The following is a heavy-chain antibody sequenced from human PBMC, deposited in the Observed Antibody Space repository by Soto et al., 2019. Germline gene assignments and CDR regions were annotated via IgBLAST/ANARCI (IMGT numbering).Heavy chain of an antibody. CDR1: GFTFDYYW. Sequence: EVQLVESGGGLVQPGESLRLSCAASGFTFDYYWMHWVRQAPGKGLVWVSGVHSDGTTTTYADSVKGRFTSSRDNGRNTVSLQMSSLRAADTAISYCARGDRGGFDLWGHGTVVTVSS. D-gene: IGHD3-10*01. CDR3: ARGDRGGFDL. J-gene: IGHJ3*01. V-gene: IGHV3-74*01. CDR2: VHSDGTTT.